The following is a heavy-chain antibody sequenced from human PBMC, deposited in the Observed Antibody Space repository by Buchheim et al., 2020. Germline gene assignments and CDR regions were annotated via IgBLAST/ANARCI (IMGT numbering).Heavy chain of an antibody. J-gene: IGHJ6*02. CDR2: ISAAGDT. D-gene: IGHD5-24*01. Sequence: EVQLVESGGGLVPPGGSLRLSCAASGFTFSNYDMHWIRQSTRKGLEWVAAISAAGDTYYLGSLGGRFTISRENAKNSLYLQINSLRAEDTALYYCARDDGVWGQGTT. CDR3: ARDDGV. CDR1: GFTFSNYD. V-gene: IGHV3-13*01.